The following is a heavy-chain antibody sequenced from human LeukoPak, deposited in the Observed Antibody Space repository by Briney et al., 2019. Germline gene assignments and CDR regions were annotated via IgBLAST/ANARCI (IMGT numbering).Heavy chain of an antibody. Sequence: GGSLRLSCAASGFTFSSYSMNWVRQAPGKGLEWVSSISSSSSYIYYADSVKGRFTISRDNAKNSLYLQMNSLRAEDTAVYYCARELPKDGYKTYYFDYWGQGTLVTVSS. CDR1: GFTFSSYS. CDR3: ARELPKDGYKTYYFDY. J-gene: IGHJ4*02. V-gene: IGHV3-21*01. D-gene: IGHD5-24*01. CDR2: ISSSSSYI.